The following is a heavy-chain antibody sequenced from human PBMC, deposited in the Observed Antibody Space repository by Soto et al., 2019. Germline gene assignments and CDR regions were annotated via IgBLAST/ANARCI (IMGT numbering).Heavy chain of an antibody. J-gene: IGHJ3*02. CDR3: ARAYSDAFDI. V-gene: IGHV3-11*01. CDR1: GFTFSDYY. CDR2: ISNSGSGI. D-gene: IGHD2-15*01. Sequence: GGSLRLSCAASGFTFSDYYMTWIRQAPGKGLEWVSYISNSGSGIYYPDSVKGRFTISRDNAKKSLYLQMSSLRAEDKAVYYCARAYSDAFDIWGQGTMVTV.